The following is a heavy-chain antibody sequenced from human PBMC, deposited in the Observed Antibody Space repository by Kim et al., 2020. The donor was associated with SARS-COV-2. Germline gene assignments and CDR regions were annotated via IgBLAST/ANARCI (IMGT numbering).Heavy chain of an antibody. CDR3: ARHLVAGIAAAGTGY. D-gene: IGHD6-13*01. CDR1: GYSFTSYW. CDR2: IYSGDSDT. J-gene: IGHJ4*02. Sequence: GESLKISCKGSGYSFTSYWIGWVRQMPGKGLEWMRIIYSGDSDTRYSPSFQGQVTITADKFISTAYLQWSSLKASDTAMYYCARHLVAGIAAAGTGYWGQGTLVTVSS. V-gene: IGHV5-51*01.